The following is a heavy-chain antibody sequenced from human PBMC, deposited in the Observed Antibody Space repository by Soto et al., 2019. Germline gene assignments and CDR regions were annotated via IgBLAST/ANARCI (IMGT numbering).Heavy chain of an antibody. Sequence: QVHLVQSETGVKEPGASVTVSCKTSHATFTGYTINWVRQAPGQGLEWLGWISSLSGNTYYARDFQGRLTMTTNTSATTAYMELRSLRSDDTAVYFCARGTVTSGRWFGPWGQGTLVTVSS. V-gene: IGHV1-18*04. CDR1: HATFTGYT. CDR3: ARGTVTSGRWFGP. D-gene: IGHD4-17*01. J-gene: IGHJ5*02. CDR2: ISSLSGNT.